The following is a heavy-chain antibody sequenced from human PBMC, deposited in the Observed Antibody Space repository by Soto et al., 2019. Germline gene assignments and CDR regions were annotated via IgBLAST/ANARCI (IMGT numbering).Heavy chain of an antibody. CDR3: ARHSSSARGWFDP. Sequence: SETLSLTCTVSGGSISNYYWSWIRQPPGMGLEWIAYIFYSGSTNCNPSLKSRVTMSVDASKNQFSLNLSSVTAADTGVYYCARHSSSARGWFDPWGQGTLVTVS. CDR1: GGSISNYY. D-gene: IGHD2-2*01. CDR2: IFYSGST. V-gene: IGHV4-59*01. J-gene: IGHJ5*02.